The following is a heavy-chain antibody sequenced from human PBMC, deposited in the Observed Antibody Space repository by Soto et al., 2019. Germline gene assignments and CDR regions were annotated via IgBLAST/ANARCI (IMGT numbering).Heavy chain of an antibody. CDR3: AKEARIGSAATTSWFDP. CDR1: GFTFSTYG. D-gene: IGHD4-17*01. J-gene: IGHJ5*02. V-gene: IGHV3-30*18. Sequence: GGSLRLSCAASGFTFSTYGMHWVRQAPGKGLEWVAVISYDGSNKYYADSVKGRFTISRDNSKNTLYLQMNSLRAEDTAVYYCAKEARIGSAATTSWFDPWGQGALVTVSS. CDR2: ISYDGSNK.